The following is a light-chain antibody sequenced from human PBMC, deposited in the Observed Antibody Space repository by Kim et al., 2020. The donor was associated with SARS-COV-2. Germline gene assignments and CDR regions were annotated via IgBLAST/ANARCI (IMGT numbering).Light chain of an antibody. Sequence: QSVLTQPPSVSAAPGQKVTISCSGSSSNIGNNYVSWYQQLPGTAPKLLIFDNKRRPSGIPDRFSGSKSGTSATLGITELQTGDEADYYCGTWDSSLSAGVFGGGTQLTVL. CDR2: DNK. V-gene: IGLV1-51*01. CDR1: SSNIGNNY. J-gene: IGLJ2*01. CDR3: GTWDSSLSAGV.